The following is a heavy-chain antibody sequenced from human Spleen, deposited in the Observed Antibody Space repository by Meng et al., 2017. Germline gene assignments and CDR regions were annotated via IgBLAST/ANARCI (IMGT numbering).Heavy chain of an antibody. CDR3: TTDWGSGTSYKYAFVV. Sequence: GESLKISCAASGFPFSIAQMSWVRQTSGKGLEWVGHIRSKVDGEKTDYAAPVKGRFTFSRDDSKNTIFLQMNSLKIEDTAVYYCTTDWGSGTSYKYAFVVWGQGTLVTVSS. CDR1: GFPFSIAQ. CDR2: IRSKVDGEKT. D-gene: IGHD3-10*01. J-gene: IGHJ3*01. V-gene: IGHV3-15*01.